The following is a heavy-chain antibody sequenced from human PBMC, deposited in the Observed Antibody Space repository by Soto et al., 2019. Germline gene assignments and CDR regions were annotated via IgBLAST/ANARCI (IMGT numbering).Heavy chain of an antibody. CDR1: GYTLTELS. J-gene: IGHJ6*02. D-gene: IGHD2-2*01. CDR2: FDPEDGET. Sequence: ASVKVSCKVSGYTLTELSMHWVRQAPGKGLEWMGGFDPEDGETIYAQKFQGRVTMTEDTSTDTAYMEPSSRRSEDTAVYYCARDIVLVPAAKGAGMDVWGQGTTVTVSS. CDR3: ARDIVLVPAAKGAGMDV. V-gene: IGHV1-24*01.